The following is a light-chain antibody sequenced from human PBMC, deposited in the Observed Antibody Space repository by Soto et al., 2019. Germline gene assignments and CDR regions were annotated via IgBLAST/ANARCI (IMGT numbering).Light chain of an antibody. Sequence: EILMTQSPATLSVSPGERVILSCRASHSVGSTLAWYQQKPGQAPRLLIRGASTRATGVPARFSGSGSGTEFTLTLSSLQSEDFAVYYCQQYSTSLTFGGGTTLEIK. CDR1: HSVGST. CDR2: GAS. CDR3: QQYSTSLT. J-gene: IGKJ4*02. V-gene: IGKV3-15*01.